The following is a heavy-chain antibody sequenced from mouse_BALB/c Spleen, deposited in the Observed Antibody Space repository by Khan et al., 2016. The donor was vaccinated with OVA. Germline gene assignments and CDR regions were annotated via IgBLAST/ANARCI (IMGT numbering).Heavy chain of an antibody. J-gene: IGHJ3*01. D-gene: IGHD2-2*01. CDR3: ARMEDYGYDAWFAY. CDR1: GYTFSTYW. CDR2: ILPGSGNT. Sequence: QVQLQQPGAELMKPGASVKISCKATGYTFSTYWIEWVKQRPGHGLEWIGEILPGSGNTNNNEKFKGKATFTADTSSNTAYMQLSSLTSEDSAVYYCARMEDYGYDAWFAYWGQGTLVTVSA. V-gene: IGHV1-9*01.